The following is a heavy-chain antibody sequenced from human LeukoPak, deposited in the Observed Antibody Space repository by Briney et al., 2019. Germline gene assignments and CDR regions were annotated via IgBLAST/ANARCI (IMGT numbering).Heavy chain of an antibody. D-gene: IGHD3-10*01. V-gene: IGHV3-53*01. Sequence: SGGSLRLSCVASGFTISSNYMSWVRQAPGKALEWVSVIYSGGSTYYADSVKGRFTISRDNSKNTLYLQMNSLRAEDTAVYYCASGSGSYRTPYYYMDVWGTGTTVTVSS. CDR3: ASGSGSYRTPYYYMDV. CDR1: GFTISSNY. CDR2: IYSGGST. J-gene: IGHJ6*03.